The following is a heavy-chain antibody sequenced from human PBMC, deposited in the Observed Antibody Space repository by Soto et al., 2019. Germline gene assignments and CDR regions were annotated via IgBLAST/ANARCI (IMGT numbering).Heavy chain of an antibody. CDR3: ARHGYYGSGSYFVKAMNWFDP. CDR2: IYYSGST. V-gene: IGHV4-39*01. J-gene: IGHJ5*02. Sequence: ETLSLTCTVSGGSISSSSYYWGWIRQPPGKGLEWIGSIYYSGSTYYNPSLKSRVTISVDTSKNQFSLKLSSVTAADTAVYYCARHGYYGSGSYFVKAMNWFDPWGQGTLVTVSS. D-gene: IGHD3-10*01. CDR1: GGSISSSSYY.